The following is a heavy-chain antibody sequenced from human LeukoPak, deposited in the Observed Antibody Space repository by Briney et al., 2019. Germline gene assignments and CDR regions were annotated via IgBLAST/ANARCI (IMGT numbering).Heavy chain of an antibody. Sequence: GGSLRLSCVASGFTFSSYNINWVRQAPGKGLEWVSYISSSSTIHYADSVKGRFTISRDNAKNSLYLQMNSLRAEDTAVYYCARDPQGYSSSWFDYWGQGTLVTVSS. D-gene: IGHD6-13*01. CDR1: GFTFSSYN. J-gene: IGHJ4*02. CDR2: ISSSSTI. CDR3: ARDPQGYSSSWFDY. V-gene: IGHV3-48*01.